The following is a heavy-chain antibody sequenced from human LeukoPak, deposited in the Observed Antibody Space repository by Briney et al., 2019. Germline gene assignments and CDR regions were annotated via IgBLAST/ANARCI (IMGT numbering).Heavy chain of an antibody. Sequence: PGGSLRLSCAASGFTFSSYAMHWVRQAPGKGLEYVSAISSNGGSTYYANSVKGRFTISRDNSKNTLYLQMGSLRAEDMAVYYCARGPRSRNRYCSSTSCYNNYMDVWGKGTTVTVSS. CDR2: ISSNGGST. CDR1: GFTFSSYA. D-gene: IGHD2-2*02. J-gene: IGHJ6*03. CDR3: ARGPRSRNRYCSSTSCYNNYMDV. V-gene: IGHV3-64*01.